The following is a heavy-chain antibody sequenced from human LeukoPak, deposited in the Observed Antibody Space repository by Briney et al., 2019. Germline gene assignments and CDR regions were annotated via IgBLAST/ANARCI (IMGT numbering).Heavy chain of an antibody. CDR1: GYSFTSYW. CDR2: IYPGDSDT. V-gene: IGHV5-51*01. CDR3: ARLRGCSSTSCYPLHR. Sequence: GESLKISCKGSGYSFTSYWIGWVRQMPGKGLEWMGIIYPGDSDTRYSPSFQGQVTISADKSISTAYLQWSSLKASDTAMYYCARLRGCSSTSCYPLHRWGQGTLVTVSS. D-gene: IGHD2-2*01. J-gene: IGHJ5*02.